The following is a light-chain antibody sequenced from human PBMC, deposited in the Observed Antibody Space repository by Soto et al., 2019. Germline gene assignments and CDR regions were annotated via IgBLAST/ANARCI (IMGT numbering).Light chain of an antibody. Sequence: QSALTQPPSASGSLGQSVTISCTGTSSDVGGYDFVSWYQQHPGKAPKLMIYEVSRRPSGVPDRFSVSKSGNTASLTVSGLQAEDEADYYCSSYAGSNNWVFGGGTKLTVL. V-gene: IGLV2-8*01. CDR2: EVS. CDR1: SSDVGGYDF. CDR3: SSYAGSNNWV. J-gene: IGLJ3*02.